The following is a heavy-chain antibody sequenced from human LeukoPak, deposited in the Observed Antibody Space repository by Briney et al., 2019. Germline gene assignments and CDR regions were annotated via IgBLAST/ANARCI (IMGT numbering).Heavy chain of an antibody. J-gene: IGHJ6*03. CDR3: ARHIGGRYYYYYMDV. D-gene: IGHD2-21*01. V-gene: IGHV6-1*01. CDR2: TYYRSRWYN. Sequence: SQTLSLTCAISGDSVSSNSAAWNWIRQSPSRGLEWLGRTYYRSRWYNDYPLSVKSRITIKPDTSKNQFSLKLSSVTAADTAVYYCARHIGGRYYYYYMDVWGKGTTVTISS. CDR1: GDSVSSNSAA.